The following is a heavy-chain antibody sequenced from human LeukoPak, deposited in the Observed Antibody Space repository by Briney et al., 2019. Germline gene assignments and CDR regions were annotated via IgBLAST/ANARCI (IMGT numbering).Heavy chain of an antibody. CDR1: RFTFSSYT. CDR2: ISKDGRVE. Sequence: GGSLRLSCSASRFTFSSYTMNWVRQAPGKGLEWVTFISKDGRVEDYTDSVKGRFTISRDNSKNTLYLQMNSLRAEDTAVYYCAKKIRMVRGVIRPPLAPDYWGQGTLVTVSS. V-gene: IGHV3-30*18. CDR3: AKKIRMVRGVIRPPLAPDY. J-gene: IGHJ4*02. D-gene: IGHD3-10*01.